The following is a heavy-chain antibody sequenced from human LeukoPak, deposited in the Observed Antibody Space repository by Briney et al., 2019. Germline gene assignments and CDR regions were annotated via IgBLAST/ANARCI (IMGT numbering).Heavy chain of an antibody. D-gene: IGHD3-10*01. CDR3: ARVGGSNYYYYGMDV. Sequence: SETLSLTCTVSGGSISSYYWSWIRQPPGKGLEWIGYIYHSGSTNYNPSLKSRVTISVDTSKNQFSLKLSSVTAADTAVYYCARVGGSNYYYYGMDVWGQGTTATVSS. CDR2: IYHSGST. V-gene: IGHV4-59*01. CDR1: GGSISSYY. J-gene: IGHJ6*02.